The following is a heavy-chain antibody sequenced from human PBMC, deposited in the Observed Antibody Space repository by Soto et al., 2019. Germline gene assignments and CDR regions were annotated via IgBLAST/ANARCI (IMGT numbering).Heavy chain of an antibody. CDR3: AKLANTIFGRGPNDY. D-gene: IGHD3-3*01. CDR1: GFTFSSYA. J-gene: IGHJ4*02. V-gene: IGHV3-23*01. Sequence: GESLKISCAASGFTFSSYAMSWVRQAPGKGLEWVSAISGSGGSTYYADSVKGRFTISRDNSKNTLYLQMNSLRAEDTAVYYCAKLANTIFGRGPNDYWGQGTLVTVSS. CDR2: ISGSGGST.